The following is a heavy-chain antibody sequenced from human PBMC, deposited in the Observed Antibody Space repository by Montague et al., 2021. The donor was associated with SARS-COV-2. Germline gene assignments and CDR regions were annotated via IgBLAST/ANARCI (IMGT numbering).Heavy chain of an antibody. V-gene: IGHV4-39*01. CDR3: ARVGSSGWYAPGYFDY. CDR1: GGSITSSNYY. Sequence: ETLSLTCTVSGGSITSSNYYWGWVRQPPGKGLEWFGSISYSGSTYYNPSLKGRVPISVDTSKHQLSLRLSSVTAADTAVYYCARVGSSGWYAPGYFDYWGQGTLVTVSS. CDR2: ISYSGST. D-gene: IGHD6-19*01. J-gene: IGHJ4*02.